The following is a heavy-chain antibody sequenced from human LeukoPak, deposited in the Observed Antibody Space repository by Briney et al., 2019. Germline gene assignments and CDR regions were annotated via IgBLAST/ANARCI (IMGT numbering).Heavy chain of an antibody. Sequence: GESRKISCKGSGYTFTSYWLGWVRQMPGKGLEWMGIIYPGDSDTRYSPSFQGQVTISADRSISTAYLQWSTLKASDTAMYYCARRDSSSYGLDVWGQGTTVTVSS. CDR3: ARRDSSSYGLDV. CDR2: IYPGDSDT. J-gene: IGHJ6*02. V-gene: IGHV5-51*01. CDR1: GYTFTSYW. D-gene: IGHD6-13*01.